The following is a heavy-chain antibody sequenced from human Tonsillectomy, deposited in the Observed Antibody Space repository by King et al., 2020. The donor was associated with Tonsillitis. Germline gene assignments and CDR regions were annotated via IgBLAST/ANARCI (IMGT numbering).Heavy chain of an antibody. CDR2: IYPGDSDT. CDR3: TRQDYGDYVVSFAY. D-gene: IGHD4-17*01. Sequence: QLVQSGTEVKKPGESLKISCKGSGYSFTRYWIGWVRQMPGKGLEWVGIIYPGDSDTRYSPSFQGQVIISADKSISTAYLQWSSLKASDTAIYYCTRQDYGDYVVSFAYWGRGTLVTVSS. J-gene: IGHJ4*02. V-gene: IGHV5-51*01. CDR1: GYSFTRYW.